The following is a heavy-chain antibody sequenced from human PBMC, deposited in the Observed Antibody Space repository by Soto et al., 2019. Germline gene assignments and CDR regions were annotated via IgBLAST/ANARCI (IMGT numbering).Heavy chain of an antibody. CDR3: ARERWASGSRWFDP. J-gene: IGHJ5*02. Sequence: QVQLVQSGAEEKKPGASVKLSCKASGYTFISYSMHWVRQAPGQRLEWMGWLNVGNGNTKYSQKFQGRVTXXGXTCXSTAYMELSSLRSEDTAVYYCARERWASGSRWFDPWGQGTLVTVSS. CDR2: LNVGNGNT. CDR1: GYTFISYS. D-gene: IGHD6-19*01. V-gene: IGHV1-3*05.